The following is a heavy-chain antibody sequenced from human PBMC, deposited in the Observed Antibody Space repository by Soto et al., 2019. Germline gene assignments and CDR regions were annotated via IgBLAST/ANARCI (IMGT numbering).Heavy chain of an antibody. D-gene: IGHD2-2*01. CDR3: ARDGVRYCSSTSCYDYYYGMDA. CDR1: GGSISSYY. Sequence: SETLSLTCTVSGGSISSYYWSWIRQPAGKGLEWIGRIYTSGSTNYNPSLKSRVTMSVDTSKNQFSLKLSSVTAADTAVYYCARDGVRYCSSTSCYDYYYGMDAWGQGTTVTVSS. V-gene: IGHV4-4*07. J-gene: IGHJ6*02. CDR2: IYTSGST.